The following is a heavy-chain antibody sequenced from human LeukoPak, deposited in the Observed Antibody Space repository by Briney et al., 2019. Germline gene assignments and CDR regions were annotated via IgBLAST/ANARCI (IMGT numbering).Heavy chain of an antibody. D-gene: IGHD6-19*01. CDR3: ARVSDISVAAYFDY. Sequence: GGSLRLSCAASGFTFTTYWMSWLRHAPGKGLEWVANIKQDGNEKYYVDSVKGRFTISRDNAKNSLYLQMNSLRAEDTALYYCARVSDISVAAYFDYWGQGTLVTVSS. J-gene: IGHJ4*02. CDR1: GFTFTTYW. CDR2: IKQDGNEK. V-gene: IGHV3-7*03.